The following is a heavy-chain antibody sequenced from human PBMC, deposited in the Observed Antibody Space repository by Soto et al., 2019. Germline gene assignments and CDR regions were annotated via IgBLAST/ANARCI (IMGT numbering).Heavy chain of an antibody. CDR3: ARDAWIGDCTNGVCYIAKYYYMDV. V-gene: IGHV1-69*02. CDR2: IIPILGIA. D-gene: IGHD2-8*01. CDR1: GGTFSSYT. Sequence: SVKVSCKASGGTFSSYTISWVRQAPGQGLEWMGRIIPILGIANYAQKFQGRVTITADKSTSTAYMELSSLRSEDTAVYYCARDAWIGDCTNGVCYIAKYYYMDVWGKGTTVTVSS. J-gene: IGHJ6*03.